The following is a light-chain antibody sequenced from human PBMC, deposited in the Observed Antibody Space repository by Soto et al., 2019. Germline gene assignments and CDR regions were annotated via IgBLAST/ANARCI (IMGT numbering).Light chain of an antibody. CDR3: QRYGSSPRIT. CDR2: AAS. CDR1: QSFSGTY. J-gene: IGKJ5*01. Sequence: EIVLTQSPGTLSLSPGERATLSCRASQSFSGTYLAWYQQKPGQAPRLLIYAASTRATGIPDRFSGSGSGTDFALTISRLEPEDFAVYYCQRYGSSPRITFGQGTRLEIK. V-gene: IGKV3-20*01.